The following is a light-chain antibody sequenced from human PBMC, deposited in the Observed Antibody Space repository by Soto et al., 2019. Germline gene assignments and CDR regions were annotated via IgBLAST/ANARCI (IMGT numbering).Light chain of an antibody. V-gene: IGKV3-15*01. J-gene: IGKJ2*01. CDR3: QQYNNWPHL. Sequence: EIVMTQSPATLSVSPGERATLSCRASQSVSSNLAWYQQKPGQAPRLLIYGASTRATGIPARFSGSGSGTEFTLTISSLQSEEFAVYYCQQYNNWPHLLGQGTKLEIK. CDR1: QSVSSN. CDR2: GAS.